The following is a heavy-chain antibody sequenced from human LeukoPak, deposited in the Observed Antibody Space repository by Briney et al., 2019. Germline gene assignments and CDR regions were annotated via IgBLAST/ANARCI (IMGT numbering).Heavy chain of an antibody. CDR3: XXDRPPYXXXXXXYXPR. D-gene: IGHD3-10*01. V-gene: IGHV3-33*08. Sequence: PGGSLRLSCAASGFTFSSYGMHWVRQAPGKGLEWXXVXXYDGSNKXYXDSVKGRFTISRDNSKNTLYLQMNSLRAEDTAVYYXXXDRPPYXXXXXXYXPRWGQGXLVTVSS. CDR2: XXYDGSNK. J-gene: IGHJ4*02. CDR1: GFTFSSYG.